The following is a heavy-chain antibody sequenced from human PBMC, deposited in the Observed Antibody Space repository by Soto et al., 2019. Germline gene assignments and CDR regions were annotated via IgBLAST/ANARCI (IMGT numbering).Heavy chain of an antibody. CDR3: ARCLFPPGNYGSADDNWCAP. V-gene: IGHV4-61*01. J-gene: IGHJ5*02. CDR2: IYYSGST. Sequence: SETLSLTCTVSGGSVSSGSYYWSWIRQPPGKGLEWIGYIYYSGSTNYNPSLKSRVTISVDTSKNQFSLKLSSVTAADTAVYYCARCLFPPGNYGSADDNWCAPWGQGTLVTVSS. D-gene: IGHD1-7*01. CDR1: GGSVSSGSYY.